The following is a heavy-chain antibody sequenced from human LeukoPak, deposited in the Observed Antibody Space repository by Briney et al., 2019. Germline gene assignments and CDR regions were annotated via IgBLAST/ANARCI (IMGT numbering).Heavy chain of an antibody. V-gene: IGHV4-4*07. CDR2: IYTSGST. Sequence: SETLSLTCTVSGGSLSSYYWNWIRQPAGKGLEWIGRIYTSGSTNYNPSLKSRVTMSVDTSTNHFSLRLTSVTAADTAIYYCAAMTTVTMYSYFFDSWGQGTLLTVSS. CDR1: GGSLSSYY. CDR3: AAMTTVTMYSYFFDS. D-gene: IGHD4-17*01. J-gene: IGHJ4*02.